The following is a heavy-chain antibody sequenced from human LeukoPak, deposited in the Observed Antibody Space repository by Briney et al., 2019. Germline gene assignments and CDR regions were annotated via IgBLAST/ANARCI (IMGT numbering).Heavy chain of an antibody. D-gene: IGHD3-10*01. V-gene: IGHV3-21*01. Sequence: GGSLRLSCAASGFTFSSYSMNWVRQAPGKGLEWVSSISSSSSYAYYADSVKGRFTISRDNAKNSLYLQMNSLRAEDTAVYYCARGRSSSGSMNEYWGQGTLVTVSS. CDR1: GFTFSSYS. J-gene: IGHJ4*02. CDR2: ISSSSSYA. CDR3: ARGRSSSGSMNEY.